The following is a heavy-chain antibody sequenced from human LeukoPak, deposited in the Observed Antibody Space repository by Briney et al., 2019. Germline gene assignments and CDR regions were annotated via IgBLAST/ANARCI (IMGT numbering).Heavy chain of an antibody. CDR2: IWHDGRNK. Sequence: GRSLRLSCAASGFAFNKYGVHWGRQAPGKGLEWVAVIWHDGRNKYYADSVKGRFTVSRDNSKNTLYLELNSLRDEDTAVYYCARDRGSDDPIDYWGQGTLVTVSS. J-gene: IGHJ4*02. CDR1: GFAFNKYG. D-gene: IGHD2-15*01. V-gene: IGHV3-33*01. CDR3: ARDRGSDDPIDY.